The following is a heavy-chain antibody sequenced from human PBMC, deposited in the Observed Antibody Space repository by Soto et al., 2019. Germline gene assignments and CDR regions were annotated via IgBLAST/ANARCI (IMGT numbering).Heavy chain of an antibody. V-gene: IGHV1-8*01. CDR2: MNPNSGNT. CDR3: ARANYIWGSYRPGHY. CDR1: GYTLTSYD. Sequence: GASVKVSCKASGYTLTSYDINWVRQATGQGLEWMGWMNPNSGNTGYAQKFQGRVTMTRNTSISTAYMELSSLRSEDTAVYYCARANYIWGSYRPGHYWGQVALVTVSP. D-gene: IGHD3-16*02. J-gene: IGHJ4*02.